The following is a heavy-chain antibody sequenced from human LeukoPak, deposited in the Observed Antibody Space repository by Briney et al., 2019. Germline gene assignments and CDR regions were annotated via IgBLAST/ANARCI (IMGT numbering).Heavy chain of an antibody. J-gene: IGHJ3*02. V-gene: IGHV3-74*01. D-gene: IGHD4-23*01. CDR1: GFTFSDFW. CDR2: IDSNEGSR. Sequence: PGGSLRLSCTASGFTFSDFWMHWVRQAPGKGLVWVSRIDSNEGSRGYADSVRGRFTISRDNAKNTLYLQMNSLRAEDTAVYYCARDDSGNPNDAFDIWGQGTMVTVSS. CDR3: ARDDSGNPNDAFDI.